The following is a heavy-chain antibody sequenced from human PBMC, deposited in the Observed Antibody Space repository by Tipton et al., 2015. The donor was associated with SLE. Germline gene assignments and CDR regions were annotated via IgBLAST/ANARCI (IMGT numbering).Heavy chain of an antibody. J-gene: IGHJ6*03. Sequence: LRLSCAASGFTVSSNYMSWVRQAPGKGLEWIGSIYHSGSTYYNPSLKSRVTISVDTSKNQFSLKLSSVTAADTAVYYCAKDLDRDGSGYYYVSGGFNYYMDVWGKGTTVTVSS. CDR3: AKDLDRDGSGYYYVSGGFNYYMDV. CDR2: IYHSGST. CDR1: GFTVSSNY. V-gene: IGHV4-38-2*02. D-gene: IGHD3-22*01.